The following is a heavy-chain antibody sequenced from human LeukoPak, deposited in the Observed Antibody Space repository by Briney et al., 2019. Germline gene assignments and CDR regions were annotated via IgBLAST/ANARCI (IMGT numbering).Heavy chain of an antibody. V-gene: IGHV1-8*01. J-gene: IGHJ5*02. CDR1: GYTFTIYD. CDR2: LNPNSGNT. Sequence: GASVKVSCKASGYTFTIYDINWVRQAPGQGLGWMGWLNPNSGNTSSAQTFQGRGTMTRNTYISTDYMELGSLRSGDTAVYFFARTLGDCSSTSCYYHWFDLWGKGTLVSVFS. D-gene: IGHD2-2*01. CDR3: ARTLGDCSSTSCYYHWFDL.